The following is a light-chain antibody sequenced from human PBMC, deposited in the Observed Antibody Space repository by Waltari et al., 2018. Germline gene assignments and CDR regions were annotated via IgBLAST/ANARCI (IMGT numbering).Light chain of an antibody. CDR2: GAS. Sequence: IVLTQSPGTLSLSPGERDSLSCRASQNVRNNYLAWYQHKPGQAPRVLIYGASTRATGIEDRFSGSGSGTDFTLTISRLEPEDFAVYYCQQYGSSPPYSFGQGTKLEIK. CDR1: QNVRNNY. V-gene: IGKV3-20*01. CDR3: QQYGSSPPYS. J-gene: IGKJ2*01.